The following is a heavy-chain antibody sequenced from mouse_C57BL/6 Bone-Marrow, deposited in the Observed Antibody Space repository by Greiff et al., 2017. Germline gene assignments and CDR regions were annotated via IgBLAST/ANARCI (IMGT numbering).Heavy chain of an antibody. CDR1: GYSFTSYY. J-gene: IGHJ4*01. CDR3: ASGGYNYAMDY. D-gene: IGHD3-1*01. Sequence: QVQLQQSGPELVKPGASVKISCKASGYSFTSYYIHWVKQRPGQGLEWIGWIYPGSGNTKYNEKFKGKTTLMADTSSSTAYMQLSSLTSEDSAVYYCASGGYNYAMDYWGQGTSVTVSS. V-gene: IGHV1-66*01. CDR2: IYPGSGNT.